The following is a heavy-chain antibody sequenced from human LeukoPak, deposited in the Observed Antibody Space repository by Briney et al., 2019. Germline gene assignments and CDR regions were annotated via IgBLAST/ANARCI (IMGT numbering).Heavy chain of an antibody. D-gene: IGHD3-10*01. CDR3: ARGRSSMVRGYYYYYMDV. J-gene: IGHJ6*03. Sequence: SETLSLTCTVSGVSISSSNSYWSWIRQPPGKGLEWIGYIYYSGSTNYNPSLKSRVTISVDTSKNQFSLKLSSVTAADTAVYYCARGRSSMVRGYYYYYMDVWGKGTTVTISS. CDR2: IYYSGST. V-gene: IGHV4-61*01. CDR1: GVSISSSNSY.